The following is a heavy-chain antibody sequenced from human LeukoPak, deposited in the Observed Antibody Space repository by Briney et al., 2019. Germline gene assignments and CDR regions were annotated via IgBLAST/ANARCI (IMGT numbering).Heavy chain of an antibody. CDR2: ISWNSGSI. J-gene: IGHJ4*02. CDR3: AKDMGSSGWPSAFDY. Sequence: PGGSLRLSCAASGFTFDDYAMHWVRQAPGKGLEWVSGISWNSGSIGYADSVKGRFTISRDNAKNSLYLQMNSLRAEDTALYYCAKDMGSSGWPSAFDYWGQGTLVTVSS. CDR1: GFTFDDYA. D-gene: IGHD6-19*01. V-gene: IGHV3-9*01.